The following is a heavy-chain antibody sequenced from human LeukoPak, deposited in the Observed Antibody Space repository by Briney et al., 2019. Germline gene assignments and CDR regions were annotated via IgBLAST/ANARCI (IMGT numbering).Heavy chain of an antibody. CDR3: ARERGVIGCSSTSCYKPPAEYFQH. J-gene: IGHJ1*01. V-gene: IGHV3-30-3*01. CDR2: ISYDGSNK. CDR1: GFTFSSYA. D-gene: IGHD2-2*02. Sequence: SGGSLRLSCAASGFTFSSYAMHWVRQAPGKGLEWVAVISYDGSNKYYADSVKGRFTISRDNSKNTLYLQMNSLRAEDTAVYYCARERGVIGCSSTSCYKPPAEYFQHWGQGTLVTVSS.